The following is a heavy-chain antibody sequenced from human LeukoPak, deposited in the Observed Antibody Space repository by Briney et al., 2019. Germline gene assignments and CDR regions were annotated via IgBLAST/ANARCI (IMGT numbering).Heavy chain of an antibody. CDR2: ISSSSSYI. V-gene: IGHV3-21*01. Sequence: GGSLRLSCAASGFTFSSYAMSWVRQAPGKGLEWVSSISSSSSYIYYADSVKGRFTISRDNAKNSLYLQMNSLRAEDTAVYYCARHVDTAMVTGKFDYWGQGTLVTVSS. CDR1: GFTFSSYA. D-gene: IGHD5-18*01. J-gene: IGHJ4*02. CDR3: ARHVDTAMVTGKFDY.